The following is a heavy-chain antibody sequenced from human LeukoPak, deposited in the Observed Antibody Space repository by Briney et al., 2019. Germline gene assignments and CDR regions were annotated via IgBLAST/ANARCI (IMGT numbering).Heavy chain of an antibody. CDR3: AKEGGYDYVWGSYRPRYFDY. V-gene: IGHV3-9*01. CDR2: ISWNSGSI. D-gene: IGHD3-16*02. J-gene: IGHJ4*02. CDR1: GFTFDDYA. Sequence: PGRSLRLSCAASGFTFDDYAMHWVRQAPGKGLEWVSGISWNSGSIGYADSVKGRFTIPRDNAKNSLYLQMNSLRAEDTALYYCAKEGGYDYVWGSYRPRYFDYWGQGTLVTVSS.